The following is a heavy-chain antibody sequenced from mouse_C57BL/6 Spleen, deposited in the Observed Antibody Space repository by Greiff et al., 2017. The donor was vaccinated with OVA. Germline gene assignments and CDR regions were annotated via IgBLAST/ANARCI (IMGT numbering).Heavy chain of an antibody. V-gene: IGHV7-3*01. CDR1: GFTFTDYY. J-gene: IGHJ4*01. D-gene: IGHD1-1*01. CDR3: ARYPVVAKAYAMDY. Sequence: EVKLQESGGGLVQPGGSLSLSCAASGFTFTDYYMSWVRQPPGKALEWLGFIRNKANGYTTEYSASVKGRFTISRDNSQSILYLQMNALRAEDSATYYCARYPVVAKAYAMDYWGQGTSVTVSS. CDR2: IRNKANGYTT.